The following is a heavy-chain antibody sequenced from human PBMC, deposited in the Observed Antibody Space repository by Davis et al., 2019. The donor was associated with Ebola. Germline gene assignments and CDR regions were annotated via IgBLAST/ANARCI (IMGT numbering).Heavy chain of an antibody. D-gene: IGHD6-13*01. CDR3: ARRRSIVAAGNWFDP. J-gene: IGHJ5*02. CDR2: IYPGDSDT. CDR1: GYSFTSYW. Sequence: GGSLRLSCKGSGYSFTSYWIGWVRQMPGKGLEWIGIIYPGDSDTRYSPSFQGQVTISADKSSSTAYLQWSSLKASDTAMYYCARRRSIVAAGNWFDPWGQGTLVTVSS. V-gene: IGHV5-51*01.